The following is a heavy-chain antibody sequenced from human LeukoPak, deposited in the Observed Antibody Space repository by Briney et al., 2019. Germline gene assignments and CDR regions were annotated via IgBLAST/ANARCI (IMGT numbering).Heavy chain of an antibody. V-gene: IGHV4-34*01. CDR3: ASPRSITIFGVVRSNSFDY. CDR2: INHSGST. J-gene: IGHJ4*02. CDR1: GGSFSGYY. Sequence: SSETLSLTCAVYGGSFSGYYWSWTRQPPRKGLEWIGEINHSGSTNYNPSLKSRVTISVDTSKNQFSLKLSSVTAADTAVYYCASPRSITIFGVVRSNSFDYWGQGTLVTVS. D-gene: IGHD3-3*01.